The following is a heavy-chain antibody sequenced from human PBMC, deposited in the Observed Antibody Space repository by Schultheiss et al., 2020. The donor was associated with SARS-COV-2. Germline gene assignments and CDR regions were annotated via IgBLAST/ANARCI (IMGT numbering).Heavy chain of an antibody. CDR3: ATDRVEVRSATQRHHFYYMDA. J-gene: IGHJ6*03. V-gene: IGHV1-2*02. CDR1: GYTFTGYY. Sequence: ASVKVSCKASGYTFTGYYVHWVRQAPGQGLEWMGWINPNSGGTNYAQKFQVRVTMTRDTSISTAYMELSRLISDDTAVYYCATDRVEVRSATQRHHFYYMDAWGKGTTVTVSS. CDR2: INPNSGGT. D-gene: IGHD2-2*01.